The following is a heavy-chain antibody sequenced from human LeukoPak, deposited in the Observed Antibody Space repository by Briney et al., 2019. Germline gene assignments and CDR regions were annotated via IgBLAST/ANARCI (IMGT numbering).Heavy chain of an antibody. J-gene: IGHJ6*02. V-gene: IGHV3-73*01. CDR1: GFTFSSYA. D-gene: IGHD3-10*01. CDR2: IRSKANSYAT. Sequence: PGGSLRLSCAASGFTFSSYAMSWVRQASGKGLEWVGRIRSKANSYATAYAASVKGRFTISRDDSKNTAYLQMNSLKTEDTAVYYCTRGAKTSDYYGSGSYYPYYYYGMDVWGQGTTVTVSS. CDR3: TRGAKTSDYYGSGSYYPYYYYGMDV.